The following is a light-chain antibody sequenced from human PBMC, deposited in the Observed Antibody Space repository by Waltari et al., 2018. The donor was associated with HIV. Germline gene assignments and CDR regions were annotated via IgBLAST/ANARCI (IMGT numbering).Light chain of an antibody. J-gene: IGLJ2*01. CDR1: SSDVGGYNY. Sequence: QSALTQPHSASGSPGQSVNISCTGTSSDVGGYNYVSWYQQHPGKAPRLMIYEVSKRPSGVPARCAGSTSASTASLSVSGLQAEDEADYYCSAYAGSNNLLFGGGTKLTVL. CDR3: SAYAGSNNLL. CDR2: EVS. V-gene: IGLV2-8*01.